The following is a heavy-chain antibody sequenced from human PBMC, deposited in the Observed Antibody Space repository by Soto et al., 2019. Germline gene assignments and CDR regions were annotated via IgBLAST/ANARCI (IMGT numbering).Heavy chain of an antibody. J-gene: IGHJ5*02. CDR1: GFTFSSYE. D-gene: IGHD1-26*01. Sequence: WGTLSLSCAASGFTFSSYEMNWVRQAPGKGREWVPYIGSGGTTIYYADSVKGRFTISRDNAKNSLDLQMNSLTAEDTAMYYCAKEGPVKARSGSLSSWGQGTLVTVSS. CDR3: AKEGPVKARSGSLSS. CDR2: IGSGGTTI. V-gene: IGHV3-48*03.